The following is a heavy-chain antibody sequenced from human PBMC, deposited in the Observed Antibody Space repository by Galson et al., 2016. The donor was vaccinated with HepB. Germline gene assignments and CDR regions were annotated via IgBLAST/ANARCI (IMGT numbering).Heavy chain of an antibody. J-gene: IGHJ4*02. Sequence: SLRLSCAASGFTFSRYSMNWVRQAPGKGLEWVSSISSSSSYIYYADSVKGRFTISRDNAKNSLYLQMNSLRAEDTAVYYCAFPAVAGTDYYFDYWGQGTLVTVSS. CDR1: GFTFSRYS. CDR2: ISSSSSYI. V-gene: IGHV3-21*01. CDR3: AFPAVAGTDYYFDY. D-gene: IGHD6-19*01.